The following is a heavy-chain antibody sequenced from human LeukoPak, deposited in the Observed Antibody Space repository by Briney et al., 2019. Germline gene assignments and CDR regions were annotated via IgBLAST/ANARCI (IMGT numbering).Heavy chain of an antibody. D-gene: IGHD6-19*01. V-gene: IGHV4-59*01. CDR3: ATKSSGWYPYYFDY. J-gene: IGHJ4*02. CDR2: IYYSGST. Sequence: PSETLSLTCTVSGGSISSYYWSWIRQPPGKGLEWIGYIYYSGSTNYNPSLKSRVTISVDTSKNQFSLKLSSVTAADTAVYYCATKSSGWYPYYFDYWGQGTLATVSS. CDR1: GGSISSYY.